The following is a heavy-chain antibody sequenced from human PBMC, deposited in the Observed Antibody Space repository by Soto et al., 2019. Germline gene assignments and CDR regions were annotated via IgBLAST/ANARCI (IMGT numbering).Heavy chain of an antibody. J-gene: IGHJ6*03. CDR3: PKSSGGACCSYYMDV. CDR1: GFTFDDYA. V-gene: IGHV3-9*01. Sequence: EVQLVESGGGLVQPGRSLRLSCAASGFTFDDYAMHWVRQAPGKGLEWVSVINWNSGNIGYADSVKGRFTISRDNAKNSLYLQMNSLRAEDTALYYCPKSSGGACCSYYMDVWGKGTTVPFSS. CDR2: INWNSGNI. D-gene: IGHD2-21*02.